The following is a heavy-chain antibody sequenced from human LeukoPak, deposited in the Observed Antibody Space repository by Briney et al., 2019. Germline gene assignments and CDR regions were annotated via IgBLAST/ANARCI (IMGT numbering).Heavy chain of an antibody. Sequence: PGGSLRPSCAASGFAFSTYWMHWVRQAPGKGLEWVANIKQDGSEKYYVDSVKGRFTISRDNAKNSLYLQMSSLRAEDTALYYCARGSGWVFDYWGQGTLVTVSS. V-gene: IGHV3-7*01. D-gene: IGHD6-19*01. CDR2: IKQDGSEK. CDR3: ARGSGWVFDY. CDR1: GFAFSTYW. J-gene: IGHJ4*02.